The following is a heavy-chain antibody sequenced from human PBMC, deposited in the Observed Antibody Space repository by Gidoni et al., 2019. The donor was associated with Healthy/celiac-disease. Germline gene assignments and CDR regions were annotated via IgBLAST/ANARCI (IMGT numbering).Heavy chain of an antibody. Sequence: EVQLVESGGGLVKPGGSLRLSCAASGVTFSNAWMSWVRQAPGKGLELVGRIKSKTDGGTTDYAAPVKGRFTISRDDSKNTLYLQMNSLKTEDTAVYYCTTRYYDFSSGYYFDYWGQGTLVTVSS. V-gene: IGHV3-15*01. CDR1: GVTFSNAW. CDR2: IKSKTDGGTT. CDR3: TTRYYDFSSGYYFDY. J-gene: IGHJ4*02. D-gene: IGHD3-3*01.